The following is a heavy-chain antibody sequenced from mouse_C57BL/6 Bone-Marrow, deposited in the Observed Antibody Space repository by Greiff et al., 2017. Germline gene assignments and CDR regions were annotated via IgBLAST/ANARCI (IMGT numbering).Heavy chain of an antibody. CDR3: ARHGGNYKRANWYFDV. CDR2: ISSGGSYT. J-gene: IGHJ1*03. CDR1: GFTFSSYG. Sequence: EVKLMESGGDLVKPGGSLKLSCAASGFTFSSYGMSWVRQTPDKRLEWVATISSGGSYTYYPDSVKGRFTISRDNAKNTLYLQMSSRKSEDTAMYYCARHGGNYKRANWYFDVWGTGTTVTVSS. V-gene: IGHV5-6*01. D-gene: IGHD2-1*01.